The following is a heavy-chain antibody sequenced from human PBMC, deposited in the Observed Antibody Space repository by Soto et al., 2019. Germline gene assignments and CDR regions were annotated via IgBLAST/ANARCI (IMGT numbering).Heavy chain of an antibody. D-gene: IGHD3-3*01. J-gene: IGHJ6*02. CDR1: GFTFSSYA. CDR3: ARDLRAIFGVVIIEYYYYGMDV. V-gene: IGHV3-30-3*01. CDR2: ISYDGSNK. Sequence: PGGSLRLSCAASGFTFSSYAMHWVRQAPGKGLEWVAVISYDGSNKYYADSVKGRFTISRDNSKNTLYLQMNSLRAEDTAVYYCARDLRAIFGVVIIEYYYYGMDVWGQGTTVTVSS.